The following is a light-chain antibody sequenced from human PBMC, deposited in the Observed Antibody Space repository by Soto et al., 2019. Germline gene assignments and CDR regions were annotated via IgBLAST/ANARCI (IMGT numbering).Light chain of an antibody. CDR1: QSVSSY. J-gene: IGKJ5*01. Sequence: EIVLTQSPATLSLSPGERATLSCRASQSVSSYLAWYQQKPGQAPRLLIYDASNRATGIPARFSGSGSGTDFTLTISSLEPEDFAVYYCQQRSNWATVTFGQGTRLEIK. V-gene: IGKV3-11*01. CDR2: DAS. CDR3: QQRSNWATVT.